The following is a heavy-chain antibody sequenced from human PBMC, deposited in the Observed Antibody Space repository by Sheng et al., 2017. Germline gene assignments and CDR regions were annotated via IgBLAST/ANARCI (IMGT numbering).Heavy chain of an antibody. Sequence: QVHLVESGGGVVQPGRSLRLSCSVSGFTFSDYGMHWVRQAPGKGLEWVAVVSYDANKKYYADSVKCRFTISRDNSENTLSLQMDSLNPEDTAVYYCAKVGIVGATLYYLDSWGLGTLVTVSS. CDR1: GFTFSDYG. D-gene: IGHD1-26*01. CDR3: AKVGIVGATLYYLDS. V-gene: IGHV3-30*18. CDR2: VSYDANKK. J-gene: IGHJ4*02.